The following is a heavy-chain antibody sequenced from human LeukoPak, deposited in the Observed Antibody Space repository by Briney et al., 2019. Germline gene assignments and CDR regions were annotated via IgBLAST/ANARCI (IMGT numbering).Heavy chain of an antibody. J-gene: IGHJ4*02. Sequence: SETLSLTCTVSGGSISSGGSYWSWIRQHPGKGLEWIGYIYYSGSTYYNPSLKSRVTISVDTSKNQFSLKLSSVTAADTAVYYCASYCSSTSCSFWSGYYEDYWGQGTLVTVSS. CDR3: ASYCSSTSCSFWSGYYEDY. CDR2: IYYSGST. V-gene: IGHV4-31*03. D-gene: IGHD2-2*01. CDR1: GGSISSGGSY.